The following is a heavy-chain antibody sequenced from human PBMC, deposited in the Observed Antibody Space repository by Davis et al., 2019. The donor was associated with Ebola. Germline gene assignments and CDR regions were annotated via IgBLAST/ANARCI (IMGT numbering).Heavy chain of an antibody. Sequence: GESLKISCAASGFTFDDYGMSWVRQAPGKGLEWVSGINWNGGSTGYADSVKGRFTISRDNAKNSLYLQMNSLRAEDTALYYCARSPVAATGGPKYFDYWGQGTLVTVSS. V-gene: IGHV3-20*04. J-gene: IGHJ4*02. CDR3: ARSPVAATGGPKYFDY. D-gene: IGHD2-15*01. CDR2: INWNGGST. CDR1: GFTFDDYG.